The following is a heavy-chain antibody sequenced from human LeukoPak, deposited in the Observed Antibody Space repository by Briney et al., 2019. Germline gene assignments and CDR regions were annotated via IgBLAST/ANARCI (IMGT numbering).Heavy chain of an antibody. CDR2: IRYDGSNK. V-gene: IGHV3-30*02. Sequence: PGGSLRLSCAASGFTFNSYGMHWVRQAPGKGLEWVAFIRYDGSNKYYADSVKGRFTISRDNSKNTLYLQMNSLRAEDTAVYYCAKEYLGYCSSTSCLRANWFDPWGQGTLVTVSS. D-gene: IGHD2-2*01. J-gene: IGHJ5*02. CDR3: AKEYLGYCSSTSCLRANWFDP. CDR1: GFTFNSYG.